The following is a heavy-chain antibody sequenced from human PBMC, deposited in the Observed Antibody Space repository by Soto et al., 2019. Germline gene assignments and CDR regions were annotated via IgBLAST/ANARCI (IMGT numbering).Heavy chain of an antibody. D-gene: IGHD2-8*02. CDR3: ARGMRTSAS. CDR1: GFTFSTYW. J-gene: IGHJ5*02. CDR2: IKQDGSEE. V-gene: IGHV3-7*01. Sequence: GGSLRLSCAASGFTFSTYWMTWVRQAPGKGLEWVATIKQDGSEEYYVDSVRGRFTISRDNAKNSLYLQMNSLKVEDTAVYYCARGMRTSASWGQGTLVTVSS.